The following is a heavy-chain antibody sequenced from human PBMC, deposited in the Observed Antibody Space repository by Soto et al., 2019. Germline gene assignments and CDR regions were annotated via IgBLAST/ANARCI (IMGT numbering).Heavy chain of an antibody. Sequence: PSGILSLTCAVSGGSISIWGYYWSWIRQHPGKGLEWIGYIYYSGSTYYNPSLKSRVTISVDTSKNQFSLKLSSVTAADTAVYYCARDRYCSGGSCYSDAFDIWGQGTMVTVSS. V-gene: IGHV4-31*11. CDR3: ARDRYCSGGSCYSDAFDI. CDR1: GGSISIWGYY. J-gene: IGHJ3*02. CDR2: IYYSGST. D-gene: IGHD2-15*01.